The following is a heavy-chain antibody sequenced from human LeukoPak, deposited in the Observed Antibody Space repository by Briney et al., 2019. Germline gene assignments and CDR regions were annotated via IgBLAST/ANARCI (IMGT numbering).Heavy chain of an antibody. V-gene: IGHV1-69*13. J-gene: IGHJ3*02. D-gene: IGHD6-13*01. CDR1: GYTFTGYY. CDR3: ARDAALAGIAAARAFDI. Sequence: ASVKVSCKASGYTFTGYYMHWVRQAPGQGLEWMGGIIPIFGTANYAQKFQGRVTITADESTSTAYMELSSLRSEDTAVYYCARDAALAGIAAARAFDIWGQGTMVTVSS. CDR2: IIPIFGTA.